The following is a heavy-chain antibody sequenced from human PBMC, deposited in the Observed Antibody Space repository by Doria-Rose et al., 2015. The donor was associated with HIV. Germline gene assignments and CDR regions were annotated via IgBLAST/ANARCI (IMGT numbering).Heavy chain of an antibody. CDR3: ARAGLGGTWPVAPDYFEH. J-gene: IGHJ4*02. CDR1: GASTGSHY. D-gene: IGHD3-16*01. CDR2: IYHSGST. V-gene: IGHV4-59*11. Sequence: SGRGLVKPSETLTLTCSVSGASTGSHYWSWVRQPPGKGLEWIGYIYHSGSTKYNPSLKSRVTISLDKSKDQFSLMMTSLTAEDSALYYCARAGLGGTWPVAPDYFEHWGRGALVTVSS.